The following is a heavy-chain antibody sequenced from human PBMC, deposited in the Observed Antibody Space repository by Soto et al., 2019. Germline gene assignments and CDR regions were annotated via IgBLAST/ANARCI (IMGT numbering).Heavy chain of an antibody. CDR2: ISYDGSNK. CDR3: AKTYPGDDYSGYDLSYFDY. Sequence: GGSLRLSCAASGFTFSSYGMHWVRQAPGKGLEWVAVISYDGSNKYYADSVKGRFTISRDNSKNTLYLQMNSLRAEDTAVYYCAKTYPGDDYSGYDLSYFDYWGQGTLVTVSS. V-gene: IGHV3-30*18. D-gene: IGHD5-12*01. J-gene: IGHJ4*02. CDR1: GFTFSSYG.